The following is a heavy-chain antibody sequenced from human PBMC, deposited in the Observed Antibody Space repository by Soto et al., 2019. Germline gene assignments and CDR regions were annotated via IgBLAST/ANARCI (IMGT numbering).Heavy chain of an antibody. V-gene: IGHV6-1*01. D-gene: IGHD6-19*01. Sequence: SQTLSLTCAISGDRVFSTSAAWNWFRQSPSRGLEWLGRTYYRSKWYSDYAISVNSRIAITPDTSKNQFSLQLNSVTPEDTAVYYCARYSSGWYIDYWGQGTLVTVSS. CDR3: ARYSSGWYIDY. CDR2: TYYRSKWYS. CDR1: GDRVFSTSAA. J-gene: IGHJ4*02.